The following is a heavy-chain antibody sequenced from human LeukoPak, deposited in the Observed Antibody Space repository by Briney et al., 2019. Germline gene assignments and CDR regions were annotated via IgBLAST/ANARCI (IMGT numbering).Heavy chain of an antibody. D-gene: IGHD1-26*01. V-gene: IGHV5-10-1*01. J-gene: IGHJ4*02. Sequence: GESLRISRKCSGYSFTSSWISWVRQMPGKGLEWLGRIDPSDSYTNYTPSCQGHVTISADKSTSTAYLQWSSLKASDTAMYYCARHGRSGSYYHDYWGQGTLVTVSS. CDR3: ARHGRSGSYYHDY. CDR1: GYSFTSSW. CDR2: IDPSDSYT.